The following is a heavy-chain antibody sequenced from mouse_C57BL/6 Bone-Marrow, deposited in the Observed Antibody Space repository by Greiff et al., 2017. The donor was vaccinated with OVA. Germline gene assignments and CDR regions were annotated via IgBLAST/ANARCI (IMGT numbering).Heavy chain of an antibody. D-gene: IGHD2-2*01. CDR1: GFTFSSYA. CDR3: ARVYGYESFAY. V-gene: IGHV5-4*03. Sequence: EVMLVESGGGLVKPGGSLKLSCAASGFTFSSYAMSWVRQTPEKRLEWVATISDGGSYTYYPDNVKGRFTISRDNAKNNLYLQMSHLKSEDTAMYYCARVYGYESFAYWGQGTLVTVSA. CDR2: ISDGGSYT. J-gene: IGHJ3*01.